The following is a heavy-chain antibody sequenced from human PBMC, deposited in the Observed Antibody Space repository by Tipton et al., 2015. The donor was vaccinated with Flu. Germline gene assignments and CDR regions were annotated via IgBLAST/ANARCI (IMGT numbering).Heavy chain of an antibody. Sequence: LSLTCTVSGGSISSGSFYWSWLRLSAGKGLEWIGRIYMGDTTTYNPSLRSRVTISGDTSRNQFSLRLNSVTAADTAVYYCAREGRAAGFSFYYGVDVWGQGTTVIVSS. V-gene: IGHV4-61*02. CDR2: IYMGDTT. CDR1: GGSISSGSFY. CDR3: AREGRAAGFSFYYGVDV. D-gene: IGHD6-13*01. J-gene: IGHJ6*02.